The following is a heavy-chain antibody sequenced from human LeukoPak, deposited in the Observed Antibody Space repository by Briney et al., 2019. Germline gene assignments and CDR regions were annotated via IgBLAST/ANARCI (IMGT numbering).Heavy chain of an antibody. CDR3: AKGLTYYYDSSALGLFDP. Sequence: PGGSLRLSCAASGFTFDDYAMHWVWQAPGKGLEWVSGISWNSGSIGYADSVKGRFTISRDNAKNSLYLQMNSLRAEDTALYYCAKGLTYYYDSSALGLFDPWGQGTLVTVSS. V-gene: IGHV3-9*01. CDR2: ISWNSGSI. CDR1: GFTFDDYA. D-gene: IGHD3-22*01. J-gene: IGHJ5*02.